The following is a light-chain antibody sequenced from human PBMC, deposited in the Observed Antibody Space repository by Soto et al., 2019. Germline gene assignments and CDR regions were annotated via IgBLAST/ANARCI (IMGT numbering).Light chain of an antibody. CDR1: QSISSW. J-gene: IGKJ5*01. CDR2: KAS. Sequence: DIQMTQSPSTLSASVGDRFTITCRASQSISSWLAWYQQKPGKAPKLLIYKASSLESGVPSRFSGSGSGTEFTLTISSLQPDDFATYYCQQYNSYPITIGQGTRLEIK. CDR3: QQYNSYPIT. V-gene: IGKV1-5*03.